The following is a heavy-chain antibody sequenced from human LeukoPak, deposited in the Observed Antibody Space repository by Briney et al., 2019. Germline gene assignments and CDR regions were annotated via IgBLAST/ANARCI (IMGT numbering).Heavy chain of an antibody. J-gene: IGHJ4*02. V-gene: IGHV1-69*13. CDR1: GGTFSSYA. CDR2: IIPIFGTA. CDR3: ASLSAYYYDSSGQTSFDY. Sequence: VASVKVSCKASGGTFSSYAISWVRQAPGQGLEWMGGIIPIFGTANYAQKFQGRVTITADESTSTAYMELSSLRSEDTAVYYCASLSAYYYDSSGQTSFDYWGQGTLVTVSS. D-gene: IGHD3-22*01.